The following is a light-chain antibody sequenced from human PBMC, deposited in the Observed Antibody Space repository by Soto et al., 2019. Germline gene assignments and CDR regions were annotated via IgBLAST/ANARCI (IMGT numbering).Light chain of an antibody. V-gene: IGKV3-20*01. J-gene: IGKJ1*01. CDR1: QSVSSSY. CDR3: QQYGSAPWT. CDR2: GAS. Sequence: EIVLTQSPGTLSLSPGERATLSCRASQSVSSSYLAWYQQKPGQAPRLLIYGASFRATGSPDRFSGSGFGTDFTLTISRLEPEDFAVYFCQQYGSAPWTFGQGTKVEIK.